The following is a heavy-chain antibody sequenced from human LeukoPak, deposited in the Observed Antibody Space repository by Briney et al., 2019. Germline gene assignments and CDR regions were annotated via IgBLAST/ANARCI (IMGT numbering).Heavy chain of an antibody. CDR2: IGSSGSTI. CDR3: ARSNTGIVGATSSRWFDP. V-gene: IGHV3-11*04. J-gene: IGHJ5*02. CDR1: GFTFSDYY. Sequence: GGSLRLSCAASGFTFSDYYMSWIRQAPGKGLEWVSYIGSSGSTIYYADSVKGRFTISRDNAKNSLYLQMNSLRAEDTAVYYCARSNTGIVGATSSRWFDPWGQGTLVTVSS. D-gene: IGHD1-26*01.